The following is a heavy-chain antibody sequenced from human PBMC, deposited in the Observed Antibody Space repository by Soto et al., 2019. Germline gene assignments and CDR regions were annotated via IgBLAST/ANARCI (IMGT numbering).Heavy chain of an antibody. CDR2: IYHSGST. J-gene: IGHJ5*02. CDR3: ARDYSGYGWFDP. CDR1: GDSISSGGYY. V-gene: IGHV4-31*03. D-gene: IGHD5-12*01. Sequence: SETLSLTCTVSGDSISSGGYYWSWIRQHPGKGLEYIGYIYHSGSTYYNPSLKSRVTMSVDTSKNQFSLKLTSVTAADTAVYYCARDYSGYGWFDPWGQGTLVTVSS.